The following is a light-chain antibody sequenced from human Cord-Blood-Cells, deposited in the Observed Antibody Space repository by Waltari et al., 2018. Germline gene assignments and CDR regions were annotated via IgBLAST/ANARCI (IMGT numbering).Light chain of an antibody. J-gene: IGKJ4*01. CDR3: QQRSNWLT. CDR2: DAS. Sequence: EIVLTQSPATLSLSPGERATLSCRASQRVSSYLAWYQRKPDQAPRLLIYDASNRATGIPARFSGSGSGTDFTLTISSLEPEDFAVYYCQQRSNWLTFGGGTKVEIK. V-gene: IGKV3-11*01. CDR1: QRVSSY.